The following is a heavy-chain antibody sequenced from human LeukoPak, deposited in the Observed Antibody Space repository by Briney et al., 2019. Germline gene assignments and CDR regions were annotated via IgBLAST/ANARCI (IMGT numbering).Heavy chain of an antibody. V-gene: IGHV4-34*01. J-gene: IGHJ1*01. CDR2: INHSGST. Sequence: SETLSLTCAVYGGSFSGYYWSWIRQPPGKGLEWIGEINHSGSTNYNPSLKSRVTISVDTSKNQFFLKLSSVTAADTAVYYCARGDYDSSGYYVEAPFQHWGQGTLVTVSS. D-gene: IGHD3-22*01. CDR1: GGSFSGYY. CDR3: ARGDYDSSGYYVEAPFQH.